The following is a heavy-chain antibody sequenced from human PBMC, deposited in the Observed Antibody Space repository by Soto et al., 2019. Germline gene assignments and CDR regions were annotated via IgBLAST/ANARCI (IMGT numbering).Heavy chain of an antibody. V-gene: IGHV3-11*01. D-gene: IGHD6-25*01. J-gene: IGHJ5*02. CDR3: ARGGSGWTRGGWLGP. Sequence: QMQLVQSGGGLVKPGGSLTLSCKASGFTFSDYYMIWVRQTPGKGLEWFSYISDSGSTIYYADSVRARFTIFRENAANSVYLQLDGLTDGDTAFYYCARGGSGWTRGGWLGPWGQGSLVTVSS. CDR2: ISDSGSTI. CDR1: GFTFSDYY.